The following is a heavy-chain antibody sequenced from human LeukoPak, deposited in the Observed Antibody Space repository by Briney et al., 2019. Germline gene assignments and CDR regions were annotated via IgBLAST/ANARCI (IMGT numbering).Heavy chain of an antibody. Sequence: GESLKISCAASGFTFDDYGMSWVRQAPGKGLEWVSGINWNGGSTGYADSVKGRFTISRDNAKNSLYLQMNSLRAEDTALYYCARAWVEMATSPLGYWGQGTLVTVSS. CDR3: ARAWVEMATSPLGY. CDR2: INWNGGST. J-gene: IGHJ4*02. CDR1: GFTFDDYG. V-gene: IGHV3-20*04. D-gene: IGHD5-24*01.